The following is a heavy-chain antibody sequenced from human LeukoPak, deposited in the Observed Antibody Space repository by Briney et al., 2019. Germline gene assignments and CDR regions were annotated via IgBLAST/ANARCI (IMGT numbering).Heavy chain of an antibody. J-gene: IGHJ4*02. CDR1: GYTFTGYY. V-gene: IGHV1-2*04. Sequence: ASVKVSCKASGYTFTGYYMHWVRQAPGQGLVWMGWINPNSGGTNYAQKFQGWVTMTRDTSISAAYMELSRLRSDDTAVYYCARSDFYCSGGSCYRYYFDYWGQGTLVTVSS. CDR3: ARSDFYCSGGSCYRYYFDY. CDR2: INPNSGGT. D-gene: IGHD2-15*01.